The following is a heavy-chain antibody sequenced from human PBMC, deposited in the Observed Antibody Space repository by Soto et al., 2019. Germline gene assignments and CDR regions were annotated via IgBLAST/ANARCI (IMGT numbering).Heavy chain of an antibody. CDR2: VYYTGST. J-gene: IGHJ5*02. CDR1: GYSISSGYY. D-gene: IGHD2-21*02. CDR3: VRTARQGAVAPHWFDR. V-gene: IGHV4-38-2*01. Sequence: KPSETLSLTCAVSGYSISSGYYWGWIRQPPGKGLEWIGYVYYTGSTYYNPSLMSRLTISVDTSKNQFSLKLTSVTAAETAVYYCVRTARQGAVAPHWFDRWGQGTQVTVSS.